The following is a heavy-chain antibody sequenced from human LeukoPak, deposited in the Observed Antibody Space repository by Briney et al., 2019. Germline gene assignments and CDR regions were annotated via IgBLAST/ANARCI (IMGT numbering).Heavy chain of an antibody. J-gene: IGHJ4*02. V-gene: IGHV4-30-2*01. Sequence: SETLSLTCTVSGGSISSGGYYWSWIRQPPGKGLEWIGYIYHSGSTYYNPSLKSRVTISVDRSKNQFSLKLSSVTAADTAVYYCARGNYDFWSGYDYWGQGTLVTVSS. CDR3: ARGNYDFWSGYDY. CDR1: GGSISSGGYY. CDR2: IYHSGST. D-gene: IGHD3-3*01.